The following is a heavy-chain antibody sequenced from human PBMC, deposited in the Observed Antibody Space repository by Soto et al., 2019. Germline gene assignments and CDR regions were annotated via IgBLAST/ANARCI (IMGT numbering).Heavy chain of an antibody. CDR1: CDSISSGGFS. Sequence: LSLTCAVSCDSISSGGFSWSWIRQPPGKGLEWIGYIYHSGTSFYNPSLKSRVTISVDGSKNQFSLKVNSVTAADTAVYYCARGRLVPAVNFDYWGLGTLVTVSS. V-gene: IGHV4-30-2*01. CDR2: IYHSGTS. CDR3: ARGRLVPAVNFDY. D-gene: IGHD2-2*01. J-gene: IGHJ4*02.